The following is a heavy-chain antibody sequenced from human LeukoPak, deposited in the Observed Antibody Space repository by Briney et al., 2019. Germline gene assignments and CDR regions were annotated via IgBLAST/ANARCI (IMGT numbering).Heavy chain of an antibody. Sequence: GGSLRLSCAASGFTFSNYAMSWVRQAPGKGLEWVAVISYGGSNKYYADPVKGRLPRSKEDSKNTLYLQMNDLRAEEADVYYCGRDGHMITFGGVIGVYGMDVWGGGSTVSVCS. CDR3: GRDGHMITFGGVIGVYGMDV. CDR2: ISYGGSNK. V-gene: IGHV3-30-3*01. J-gene: IGHJ6*01. D-gene: IGHD3-16*02. CDR1: GFTFSNYA.